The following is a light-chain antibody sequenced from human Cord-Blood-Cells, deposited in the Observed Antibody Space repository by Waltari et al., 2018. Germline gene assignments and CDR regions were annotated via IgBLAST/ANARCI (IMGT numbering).Light chain of an antibody. CDR1: QSISSY. CDR3: QQSYSTPST. J-gene: IGKJ2*01. V-gene: IGKV1-39*01. Sequence: DIQMTQSPSSLSASVGVRVTITCRASQSISSYLNWYQQKPGKAPKLLIYAASSLQSGFPSRFSGSGSGTDVTLTISSLQPEDFATYYCQQSYSTPSTFGQGTKLEIK. CDR2: AAS.